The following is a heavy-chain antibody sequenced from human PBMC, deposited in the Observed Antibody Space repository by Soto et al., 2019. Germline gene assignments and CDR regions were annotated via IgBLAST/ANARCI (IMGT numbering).Heavy chain of an antibody. CDR1: GFKFGDFG. Sequence: PVRSLRLSCTASGFKFGDFGLSWVRQAPGKGLEWVSFIRSKVYGGTTDYAVSVKGRFIISRYDSKSVVYLQMRNLTTEDTAVYYCTRDRDPFEYWGQGVLVTVSS. CDR3: TRDRDPFEY. CDR2: IRSKVYGGTT. J-gene: IGHJ4*02. V-gene: IGHV3-49*04.